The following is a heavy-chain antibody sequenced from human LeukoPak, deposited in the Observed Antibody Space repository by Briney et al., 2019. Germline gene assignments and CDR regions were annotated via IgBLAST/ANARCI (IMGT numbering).Heavy chain of an antibody. Sequence: PGGSLRLSCAASGFTFGDHTMHWFRQPPGRGLQWVSLITGDGGTTSYAGSVKGRFTISRDNSKNSLCLHMNSLRNEDTALYYCAKGHFGAGHYWGQGTLVTVSS. D-gene: IGHD3-3*01. V-gene: IGHV3-43*02. CDR2: ITGDGGTT. CDR3: AKGHFGAGHY. J-gene: IGHJ4*02. CDR1: GFTFGDHT.